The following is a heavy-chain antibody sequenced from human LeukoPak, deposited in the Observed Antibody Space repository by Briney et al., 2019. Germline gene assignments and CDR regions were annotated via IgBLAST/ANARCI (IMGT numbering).Heavy chain of an antibody. CDR2: IYYSGST. V-gene: IGHV4-59*01. CDR1: GGSISSYY. J-gene: IGHJ4*02. CDR3: ARARSGSYHLDFDY. Sequence: SETLSLTCTVSGGSISSYYWSWIRQPPGNGLEWIGYIYYSGSTNYNPSLKSRVTISVDTSKNQFSLKLSSVTAADTAVYYCARARSGSYHLDFDYWGQGTLVTVSS. D-gene: IGHD1-26*01.